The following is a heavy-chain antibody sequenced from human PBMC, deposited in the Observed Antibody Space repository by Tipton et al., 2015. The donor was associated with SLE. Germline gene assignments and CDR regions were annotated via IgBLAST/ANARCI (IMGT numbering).Heavy chain of an antibody. D-gene: IGHD7-27*01. CDR3: ARGNWGLDY. CDR2: IYHSGST. V-gene: IGHV4-30-2*01. J-gene: IGHJ4*02. CDR1: GGSISSGGYS. Sequence: TLSLTCAVSGGSISSGGYSWSWIRQPPGKGLEWIGYIYHSGSTYYNPSLKSRVTISVDRSKNQFSLKLSSVTAADTAVYYCARGNWGLDYWGQGTLVTVSS.